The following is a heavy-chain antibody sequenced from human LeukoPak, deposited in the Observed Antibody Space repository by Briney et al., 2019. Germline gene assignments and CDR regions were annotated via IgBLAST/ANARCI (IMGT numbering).Heavy chain of an antibody. D-gene: IGHD5-12*01. V-gene: IGHV3-53*01. CDR2: IYSGGST. Sequence: GGSLRLSCAASRFTLNMHSMNWVRQAPGKGLEWVSVIYSGGSTYYADSVKGRFTISRDNSKNTLYLQMNSLRAEDTAVYYCATGVGYEDYWGQGTLVTVSS. CDR3: ATGVGYEDY. CDR1: RFTLNMHS. J-gene: IGHJ4*02.